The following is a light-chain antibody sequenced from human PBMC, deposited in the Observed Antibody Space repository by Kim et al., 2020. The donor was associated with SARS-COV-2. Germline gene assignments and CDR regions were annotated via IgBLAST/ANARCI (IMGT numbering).Light chain of an antibody. CDR1: QAISNY. CDR2: GAS. CDR3: LQHNNYPLT. V-gene: IGKV1-17*03. Sequence: ATVGDRVTITCRASQAISNYLAWFQWRPGKVPKRLIYGASSLQSGVPSRFSGSGSGTEFTLTISNLQPEDFATYYCLQHNNYPLTFGGGTKVDIK. J-gene: IGKJ4*01.